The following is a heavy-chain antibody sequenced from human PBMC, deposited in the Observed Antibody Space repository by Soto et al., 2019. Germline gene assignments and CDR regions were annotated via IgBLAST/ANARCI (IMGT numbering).Heavy chain of an antibody. CDR1: GFTFSNYG. Sequence: GGSLRLSCAASGFTFSNYGMHWVRQAPGKGLEWVAFISDDGSNKYYADSMKGRFTMSRDNSKRTLYLQMSSLRVEDTAVSYCTKRRNVLRFLEWSSGMEVWGQGTTVTVSS. V-gene: IGHV3-30*18. CDR3: TKRRNVLRFLEWSSGMEV. D-gene: IGHD3-3*01. CDR2: ISDDGSNK. J-gene: IGHJ6*02.